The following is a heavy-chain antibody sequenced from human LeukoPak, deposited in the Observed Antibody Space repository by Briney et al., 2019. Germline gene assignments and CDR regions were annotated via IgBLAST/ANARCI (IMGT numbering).Heavy chain of an antibody. J-gene: IGHJ4*02. CDR3: ARGGIAVADPDY. CDR1: GFTFSDYY. D-gene: IGHD6-19*01. V-gene: IGHV3-11*04. CDR2: ISSSGSTI. Sequence: GGSLRLSCAASGFTFSDYYMNWIRQAPGKGLEYVSYISSSGSTIYYADTVKGRFTISRDNAKNSLYLQMNSLRAEDTAVYYCARGGIAVADPDYWGQGTLVTVSS.